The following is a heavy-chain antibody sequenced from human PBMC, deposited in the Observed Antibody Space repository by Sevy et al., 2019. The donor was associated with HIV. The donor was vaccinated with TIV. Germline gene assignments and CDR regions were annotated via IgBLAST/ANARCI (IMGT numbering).Heavy chain of an antibody. CDR2: INHSGST. CDR3: ARGSSIAAPGCDY. V-gene: IGHV4-34*01. J-gene: IGHJ4*02. D-gene: IGHD6-13*01. Sequence: SETLSLTCAVYGGSFSGYYWSWIRQPPGKGLEWIGEINHSGSTNYNPSLKSRVTISVDTSKNQFSLKLSSVTAADTAVYYCARGSSIAAPGCDYWGQGTLVTVSS. CDR1: GGSFSGYY.